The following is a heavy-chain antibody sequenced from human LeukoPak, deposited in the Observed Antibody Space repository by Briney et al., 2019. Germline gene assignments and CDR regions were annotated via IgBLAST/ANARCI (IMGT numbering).Heavy chain of an antibody. V-gene: IGHV3-23*01. CDR2: ISGSGGST. Sequence: PGGSLRLSCAASGFTFSNYAMSWVRQAPGKGLEWVSVISGSGGSTYYADSVKGQFTIFRDNSKNTVYLQMNSLRADDTAVYYCAKGETGMVRRYYFDYWGQGTLVTVSS. CDR3: AKGETGMVRRYYFDY. D-gene: IGHD5-18*01. CDR1: GFTFSNYA. J-gene: IGHJ4*02.